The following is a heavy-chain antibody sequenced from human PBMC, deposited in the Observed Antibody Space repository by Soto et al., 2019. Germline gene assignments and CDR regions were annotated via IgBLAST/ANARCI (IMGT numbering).Heavy chain of an antibody. Sequence: ASVKVSCKASGYTFTSYGLSWVRQAPGQVLEWMGWISAYNGNTNYAQKLQGRVTMTTDTSTSTAYMELRSLRSDDTAVYYCARDGAYCSGGSCVYYYYYYMDVWGKGTTVTVSS. CDR1: GYTFTSYG. J-gene: IGHJ6*03. CDR3: ARDGAYCSGGSCVYYYYYYMDV. D-gene: IGHD2-15*01. CDR2: ISAYNGNT. V-gene: IGHV1-18*01.